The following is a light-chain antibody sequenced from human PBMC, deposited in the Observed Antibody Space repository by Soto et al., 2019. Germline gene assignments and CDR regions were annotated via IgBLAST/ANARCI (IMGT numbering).Light chain of an antibody. CDR1: QTVKNNY. Sequence: PGEGATLSCRASQTVKNNYLAWYQQRRGLAPRLLVYGASGRATGIPDRFSGSGSGTDFTLTITRLEPEDFAVYYCQQYGTSPLTFGGGTQVDIK. CDR3: QQYGTSPLT. CDR2: GAS. J-gene: IGKJ4*02. V-gene: IGKV3-20*01.